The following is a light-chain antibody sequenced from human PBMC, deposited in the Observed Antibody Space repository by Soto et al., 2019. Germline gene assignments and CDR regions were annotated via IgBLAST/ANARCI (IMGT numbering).Light chain of an antibody. J-gene: IGLJ2*01. CDR1: TSNLGGNT. Sequence: QAVVTQPPSVSGTPGHKVSISCSGSTSNLGGNTVNWYQQLPGTAPKLLIYTNNQRPSGVPDRFSGSKSGTSASLAISGLRSEDEADFYCAAWDDSLNAVVFGGGTKLTVI. CDR3: AAWDDSLNAVV. CDR2: TNN. V-gene: IGLV1-44*01.